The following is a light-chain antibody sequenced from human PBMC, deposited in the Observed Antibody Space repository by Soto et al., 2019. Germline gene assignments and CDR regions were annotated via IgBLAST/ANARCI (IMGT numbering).Light chain of an antibody. CDR3: QQYGSSPRT. CDR1: QSVSSSY. Sequence: EIVLTQSPGTLSLSPGERATLSCRASQSVSSSYLAWYQQKPGQAPRLLIYGASSRATGIPDRFSGSGSGTDFTLTIGRMEPEDCAVYYCQQYGSSPRTFGQGTKVEIK. V-gene: IGKV3-20*01. CDR2: GAS. J-gene: IGKJ1*01.